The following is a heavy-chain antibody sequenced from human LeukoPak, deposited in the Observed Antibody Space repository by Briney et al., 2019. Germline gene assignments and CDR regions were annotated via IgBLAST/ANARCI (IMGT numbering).Heavy chain of an antibody. D-gene: IGHD3-22*01. CDR2: IYHSGST. Sequence: SETLSLTCTVSGYSISSGYYWGWIRQPPGKGLEWIGSIYHSGSTYYNPSLKSRVTISVDTSKNQFSLKLSSVTAADTAVYYCARRYYYDSSGYYGGVSVWFDPWGQGTLVTVSS. CDR3: ARRYYYDSSGYYGGVSVWFDP. CDR1: GYSISSGYY. J-gene: IGHJ5*02. V-gene: IGHV4-38-2*02.